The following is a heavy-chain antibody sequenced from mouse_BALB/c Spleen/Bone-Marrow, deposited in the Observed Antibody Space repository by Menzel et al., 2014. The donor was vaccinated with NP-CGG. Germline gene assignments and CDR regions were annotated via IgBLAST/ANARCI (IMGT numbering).Heavy chain of an antibody. Sequence: EVQVVESGPGLVKPSQSLSLTCSVTGYSITSGYYWNWIRQFPGNKLEWMGYISYDGSNNYNPSLKNRISITRDTSKNQFFLKLNSVTTEDSVTYYCARGNYYGSTSGYYFDYWGQGTTLTVSS. CDR3: ARGNYYGSTSGYYFDY. D-gene: IGHD1-1*01. CDR1: GYSITSGYY. CDR2: ISYDGSN. V-gene: IGHV3-6*02. J-gene: IGHJ2*01.